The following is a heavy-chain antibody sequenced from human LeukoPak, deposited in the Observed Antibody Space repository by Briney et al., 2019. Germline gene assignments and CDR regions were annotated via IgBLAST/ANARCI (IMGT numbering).Heavy chain of an antibody. Sequence: SETLSLTCTVSGGSISSSSYYWGWIRQPPGKGLEWIGSMYYSGSTYYNPSVKSRVTISVDTSKNQFSLKLSSVTAADTAVYYCARHEGRGYYDSSGYYYGISLYYFDYWGQGTLVTVSS. CDR1: GGSISSSSYY. CDR3: ARHEGRGYYDSSGYYYGISLYYFDY. D-gene: IGHD3-22*01. J-gene: IGHJ4*02. V-gene: IGHV4-39*01. CDR2: MYYSGST.